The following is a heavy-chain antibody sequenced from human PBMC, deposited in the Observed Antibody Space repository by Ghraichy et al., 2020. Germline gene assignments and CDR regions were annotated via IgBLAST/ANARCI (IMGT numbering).Heavy chain of an antibody. V-gene: IGHV4-39*06. D-gene: IGHD1-1*01. Sequence: SETLSLTCTVSGASITNTTYYWGWVRQPPGRGLEWIGTIYYSGSTFYNPSLKSRVTISLDASRNQFALRLSSVAAADTAVYYYARGPGTNSDYWGQGTLVTVSS. J-gene: IGHJ4*02. CDR3: ARGPGTNSDY. CDR1: GASITNTTYY. CDR2: IYYSGST.